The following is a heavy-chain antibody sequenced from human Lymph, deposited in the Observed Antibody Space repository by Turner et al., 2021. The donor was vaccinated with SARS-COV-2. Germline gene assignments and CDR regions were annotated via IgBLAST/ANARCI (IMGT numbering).Heavy chain of an antibody. D-gene: IGHD3-3*01. V-gene: IGHV4-39*01. CDR3: ARHMTSFGVAGSWFDP. Sequence: QLQLQESGPGLVKPSETLSLTCIVSGGSSSSSSYYWGWIRQPPGKGLEWIGSIYYSGSTDYNPSLKSRVTISVDTSKNQFSLKLSSVTAADTAVYYGARHMTSFGVAGSWFDPWGQGTLVTVSS. CDR1: GGSSSSSSYY. J-gene: IGHJ5*02. CDR2: IYYSGST.